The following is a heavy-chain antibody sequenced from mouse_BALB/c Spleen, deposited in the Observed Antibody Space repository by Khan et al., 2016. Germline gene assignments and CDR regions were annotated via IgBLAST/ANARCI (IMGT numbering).Heavy chain of an antibody. Sequence: EVQLVESGGGLVQPKGSLKLSCAASGFTFNTYAMNWVRQAPGQSLEWVARIRSKSNKYATYYADSVKDRFTISRADSQSMLYLQMNNLKTEDTATYYCVVGDYFDYWGQGTTLTVSS. CDR1: GFTFNTYA. J-gene: IGHJ2*01. CDR3: VVGDYFDY. V-gene: IGHV10-1*02. D-gene: IGHD2-14*01. CDR2: IRSKSNKYAT.